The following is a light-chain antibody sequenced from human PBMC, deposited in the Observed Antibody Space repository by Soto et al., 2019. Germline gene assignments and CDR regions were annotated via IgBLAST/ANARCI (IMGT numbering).Light chain of an antibody. V-gene: IGLV4-69*01. CDR3: QTWGTGILV. CDR2: VNSDGSH. J-gene: IGLJ2*01. Sequence: QSVLTQSPSASASLGASVKLTCSLSSGHSDYAIAWHQQQPQKGPRYVMKVNSDGSHRKGDGIPDRFSGSSSGADRHLTISSLQSEDEADYYCQTWGTGILVFGGGTKVTVL. CDR1: SGHSDYA.